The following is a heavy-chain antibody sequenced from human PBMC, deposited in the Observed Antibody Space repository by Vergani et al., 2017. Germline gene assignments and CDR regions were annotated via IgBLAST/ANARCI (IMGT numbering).Heavy chain of an antibody. Sequence: QVQLVQSGAEVKKPGSSVKVSCKASGGTFSSYAISWVRQAPGQGLEWMGRIIPIFGTANYAQKFQGRATITADKSTSTAYMELSSLRSEDTAVYYCARARITMVRGVIITGGYYFDYWGQGTLVTVSS. CDR3: ARARITMVRGVIITGGYYFDY. J-gene: IGHJ4*02. CDR1: GGTFSSYA. V-gene: IGHV1-69*14. CDR2: IIPIFGTA. D-gene: IGHD3-10*01.